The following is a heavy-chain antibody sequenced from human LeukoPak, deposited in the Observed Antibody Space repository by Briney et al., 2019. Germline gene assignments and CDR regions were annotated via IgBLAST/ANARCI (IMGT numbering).Heavy chain of an antibody. J-gene: IGHJ5*02. V-gene: IGHV1-2*05. CDR1: GYIFTGYY. CDR2: INPKSGGT. CDR3: ASERLGYNWFDP. Sequence: AXVKVSCKASGYIFTGYYIHWIRQAPGQGLEWMGRINPKSGGTNYAQKFQGRVTMTRDTSTSTAYMELSRLKFDDTGVYYCASERLGYNWFDPWGQGTLVTVSS. D-gene: IGHD3-16*01.